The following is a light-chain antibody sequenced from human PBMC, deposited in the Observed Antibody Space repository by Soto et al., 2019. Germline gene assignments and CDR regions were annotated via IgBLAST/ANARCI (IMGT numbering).Light chain of an antibody. J-gene: IGKJ1*01. CDR3: QQYDSSPWT. Sequence: EIVLTQSPGTLSLSPGERATLSCRASQSVSSSFLAWYQQKPGQAPRLLIYGASSRATGIPDRFSGSGSGTDFPHTISRLEPEDFAVYYCQQYDSSPWTFGQGTKVEIK. CDR1: QSVSSSF. CDR2: GAS. V-gene: IGKV3-20*01.